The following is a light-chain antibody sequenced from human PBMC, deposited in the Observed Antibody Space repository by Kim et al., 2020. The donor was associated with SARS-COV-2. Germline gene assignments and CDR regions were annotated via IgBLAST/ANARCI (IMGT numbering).Light chain of an antibody. CDR2: GAS. CDR3: QQGSSFPLT. CDR1: QDISSW. J-gene: IGKJ4*01. Sequence: IQLTQSPSSVSASVGDRVTITCRASQDISSWLAWYQQKPGKAPKLLIYGASTLQAAVPSRFSGSGSGTDFTLTIRGLQPEDFATYYCQQGSSFPLTFGGGTKVDIK. V-gene: IGKV1D-12*01.